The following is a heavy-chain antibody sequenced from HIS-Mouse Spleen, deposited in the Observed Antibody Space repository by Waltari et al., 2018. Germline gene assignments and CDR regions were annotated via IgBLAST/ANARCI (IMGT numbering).Heavy chain of an antibody. CDR3: ARVDEAAAGTIDY. D-gene: IGHD6-13*01. CDR1: GCSISSYY. J-gene: IGHJ4*02. V-gene: IGHV4-59*01. Sequence: QVQLQESGPGLVKPSETLSLTCTVSGCSISSYYWSWIRQPPGKGLEWIGYIYYSGSTNYNPSLKSRVTISVDTSKNQFSLKLSSVTAADTAVYYCARVDEAAAGTIDYWGQGTLVTVSS. CDR2: IYYSGST.